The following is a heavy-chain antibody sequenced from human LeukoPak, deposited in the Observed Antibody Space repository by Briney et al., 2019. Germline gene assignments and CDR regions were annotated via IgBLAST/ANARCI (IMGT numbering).Heavy chain of an antibody. Sequence: PSETLSLTCTVSGGSISSYYWSWIRQPPGKGLEWIGYIYYSGSTNYNPSLKSRVTISVDTSKNQFSLKLSSVTAADTAVYYCARVRGYSYGYLDYWGQGTLVTDSS. D-gene: IGHD5-18*01. CDR1: GGSISSYY. J-gene: IGHJ4*02. CDR3: ARVRGYSYGYLDY. V-gene: IGHV4-59*01. CDR2: IYYSGST.